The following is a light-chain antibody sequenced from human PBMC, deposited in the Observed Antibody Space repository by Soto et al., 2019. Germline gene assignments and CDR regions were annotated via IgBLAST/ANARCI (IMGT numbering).Light chain of an antibody. V-gene: IGKV1-39*01. Sequence: DIQMTQSPSSLSASVGDRVTITCRASESISNNLNWYQHKPGKAPKVLIYAASSLQSGVPSRLSGSGSGTDFILKITSLQAEDVATYYCQQSYRSLGCTVGPGTKVDL. CDR2: AAS. CDR3: QQSYRSLGCT. CDR1: ESISNN. J-gene: IGKJ3*01.